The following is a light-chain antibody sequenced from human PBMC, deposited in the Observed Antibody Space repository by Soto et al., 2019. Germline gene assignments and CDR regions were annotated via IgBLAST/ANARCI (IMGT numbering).Light chain of an antibody. CDR1: QSVSNN. V-gene: IGKV3-15*01. CDR2: GTS. J-gene: IGKJ1*01. Sequence: EIVMTQSPATLSVSPGERATLSCRASQSVSNNLAWYQQKPGQAPRLLIYGTSTRATGIPARFSGSGSGTEFTLTISSLQSEDFALYSCQQYNDWPRTFGQGTKV. CDR3: QQYNDWPRT.